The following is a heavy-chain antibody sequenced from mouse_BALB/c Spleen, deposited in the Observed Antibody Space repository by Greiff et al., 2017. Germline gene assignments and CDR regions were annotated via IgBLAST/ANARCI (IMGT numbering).Heavy chain of an antibody. Sequence: EVMLVESGGGLVKPGGSLKLSCAASGFTFSSYAMSWVRQTPEKRLEWVASISSGGSTYYPDSVKGRFTISRDNARNILYLQMSSLRSEDTAMYYCARDYYSYYWGQGTTLTVSS. V-gene: IGHV5-6-5*01. D-gene: IGHD1-2*01. CDR1: GFTFSSYA. CDR2: ISSGGST. CDR3: ARDYYSYY. J-gene: IGHJ2*01.